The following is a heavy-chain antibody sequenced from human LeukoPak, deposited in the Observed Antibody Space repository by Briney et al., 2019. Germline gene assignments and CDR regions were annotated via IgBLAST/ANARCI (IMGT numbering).Heavy chain of an antibody. J-gene: IGHJ4*02. V-gene: IGHV4-39*01. Sequence: SETLSLTCTVSGGSISSSSYYWGWIRQPPGKGLERIGSIYYSGSTYYNPSLKSRVTISVDTSKNQFSLKLSSVTAADTAVYYCARWIVSGFDYWGQGTLVTVSS. CDR1: GGSISSSSYY. CDR3: ARWIVSGFDY. CDR2: IYYSGST. D-gene: IGHD3-16*02.